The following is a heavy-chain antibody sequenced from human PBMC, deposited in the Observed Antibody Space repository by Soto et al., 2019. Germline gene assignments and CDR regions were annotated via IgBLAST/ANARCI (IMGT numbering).Heavy chain of an antibody. CDR1: GYTFTSYG. D-gene: IGHD2-2*01. J-gene: IGHJ4*02. Sequence: GASVKVSCKASGYTFTSYGISWVRQAPGQGLEWMGWISAYNGNTNYAQKLQGRVTMTTDTSTSTAYMELRSLRSDDTAVYYCAREQANIVLVPAAIDYWGQGTLVTVS. CDR2: ISAYNGNT. CDR3: AREQANIVLVPAAIDY. V-gene: IGHV1-18*01.